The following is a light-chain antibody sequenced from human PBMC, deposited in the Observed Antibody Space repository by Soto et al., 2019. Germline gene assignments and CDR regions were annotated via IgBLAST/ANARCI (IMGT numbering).Light chain of an antibody. CDR1: QTFSNSF. V-gene: IGKV3-20*01. J-gene: IGKJ5*01. Sequence: EIVLTQTPGTLSLSPGERTTLSCRASQTFSNSFLSWFQQIPGQAPRLLIYGASMRATGIPDRFSGSGSGTDVTLSISRLEPEDFAVYYCQQCGSSSTFGQGTRLEIK. CDR3: QQCGSSST. CDR2: GAS.